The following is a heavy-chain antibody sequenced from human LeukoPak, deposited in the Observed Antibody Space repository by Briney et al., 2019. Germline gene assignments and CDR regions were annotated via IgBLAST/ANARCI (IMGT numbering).Heavy chain of an antibody. CDR3: AREEEMATIPFFDH. J-gene: IGHJ4*02. CDR2: INPICGST. CDR1: GYTFTSYY. D-gene: IGHD5-24*01. V-gene: IGHV1-46*01. Sequence: ASVKVSCKASGYTFTSYYMHWVRQAPGQGLEWMGIINPICGSTSYAQKFQGRVTMTRDTSTSTVYRELSSLRSEDTAVYYCAREEEMATIPFFDHWGQGTLVTVSS.